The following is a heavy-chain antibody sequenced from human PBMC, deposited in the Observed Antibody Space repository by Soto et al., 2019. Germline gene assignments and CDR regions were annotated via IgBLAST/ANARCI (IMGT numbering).Heavy chain of an antibody. CDR1: GFTFSSYA. V-gene: IGHV3-23*01. Sequence: GGSLRLSCAASGFTFSSYARGWVRQGPGKGLAGVAVVSIGGSTHYADSVRGRFPISRDNSKNTLSLQMNSLTAEDTAVYFCAKRRGAGGHFYYWGQGALVTVSS. CDR3: AKRRGAGGHFYY. J-gene: IGHJ4*02. CDR2: VSIGGST. D-gene: IGHD2-15*01.